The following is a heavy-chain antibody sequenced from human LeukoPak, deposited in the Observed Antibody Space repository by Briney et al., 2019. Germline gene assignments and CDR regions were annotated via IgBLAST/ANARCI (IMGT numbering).Heavy chain of an antibody. D-gene: IGHD3-22*01. J-gene: IGHJ5*02. CDR3: ASLYYARSFDP. CDR2: IIPIFGTA. CDR1: GYTFTSYG. Sequence: SVKVSCKASGYTFTSYGISWVRQAPGQGLEWMGGIIPIFGTANYAQKFQGRVTITADESTSTAYMELSSLRSEDTAVYYCASLYYARSFDPWGQGTLVTVSS. V-gene: IGHV1-69*13.